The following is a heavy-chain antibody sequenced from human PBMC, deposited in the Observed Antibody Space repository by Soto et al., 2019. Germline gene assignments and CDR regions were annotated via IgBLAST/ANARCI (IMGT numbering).Heavy chain of an antibody. CDR3: AGGDLGDFWSGLTSFVP. CDR1: GGSFSGYY. J-gene: IGHJ5*02. D-gene: IGHD3-3*01. V-gene: IGHV4-34*01. CDR2: INHSGST. Sequence: SETLSLTCAVYGGSFSGYYWSWIRQPPGKGLEWIGEINHSGSTNYNPSLKSRVTISVDTSKNQFSLKLSSVTAADTAVYYCAGGDLGDFWSGLTSFVPWGPGTLVTVSS.